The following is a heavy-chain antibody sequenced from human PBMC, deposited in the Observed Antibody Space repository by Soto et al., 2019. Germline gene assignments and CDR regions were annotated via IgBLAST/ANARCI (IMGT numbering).Heavy chain of an antibody. J-gene: IGHJ4*02. CDR3: ARDGGNHHFDS. D-gene: IGHD1-26*01. CDR2: INPNNGGT. V-gene: IGHV1-2*02. Sequence: ASVKVSCKASGYTFTDYYMHWVRQAPGQGLEWMGWINPNNGGTNNAQQFQGRVTMTRDTSISTAYMELSRLRSDDTAVYFCARDGGNHHFDSWGQGTLVTVSS. CDR1: GYTFTDYY.